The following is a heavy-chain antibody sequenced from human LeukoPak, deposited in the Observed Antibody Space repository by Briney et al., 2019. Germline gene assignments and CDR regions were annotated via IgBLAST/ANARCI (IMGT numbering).Heavy chain of an antibody. CDR3: ARDNGSGSQSFDY. V-gene: IGHV4-61*03. CDR1: GGSISSSSYY. J-gene: IGHJ4*02. D-gene: IGHD3-10*01. CDR2: IYYSGST. Sequence: PSETLSLTCTVSGGSISSSSYYWGWNRQPPGKGLEWIGYIYYSGSTNYNPSLKNRVTMSVDTSKNHFSLKLSSVTAADTAVYYCARDNGSGSQSFDYWGQGTLVTVSS.